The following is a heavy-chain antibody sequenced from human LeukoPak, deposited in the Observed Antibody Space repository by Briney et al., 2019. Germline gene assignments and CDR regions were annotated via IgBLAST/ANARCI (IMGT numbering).Heavy chain of an antibody. CDR3: ARDQADYTRGWYDF. V-gene: IGHV4-59*01. J-gene: IGHJ5*01. CDR1: GGSISSNY. Sequence: SETLSLTCSVSGGSISSNYWSWIRQPPGKGLEWIGYIHYSGNTNYNPSLRSRATILRDTSKNQFSLKVTSVTAADTAVYYCARDQADYTRGWYDFWGQGTLVTVSS. CDR2: IHYSGNT. D-gene: IGHD4-11*01.